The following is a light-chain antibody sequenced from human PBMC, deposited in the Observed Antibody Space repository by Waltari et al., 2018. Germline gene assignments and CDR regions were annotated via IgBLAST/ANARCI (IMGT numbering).Light chain of an antibody. Sequence: QSALTQPASVSGSPGQSITISCTGTTSDVRSYNLFSWFQQHAGKAPKLLIFGDRKRPSGSSNRFSGPKAVNTASLTISGRQAEDEADYYCSSYAGYNIWVFGGGTKLTVL. CDR2: GDR. V-gene: IGLV2-23*01. J-gene: IGLJ3*02. CDR1: TSDVRSYNL. CDR3: SSYAGYNIWV.